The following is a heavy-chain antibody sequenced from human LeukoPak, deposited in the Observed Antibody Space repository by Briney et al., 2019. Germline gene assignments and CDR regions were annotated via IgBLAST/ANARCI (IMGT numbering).Heavy chain of an antibody. V-gene: IGHV4-34*01. J-gene: IGHJ5*02. CDR3: ARDHPLEQWRGGDWFDP. CDR2: INHSGST. CDR1: GGSFSGYY. D-gene: IGHD6-19*01. Sequence: SETLSLTCAVYGGSFSGYYWSWIRQPPGKGLEWIGEINHSGSTNYNPSLKSRVTISVDTSKNQFSLKLSSVTAADTAVYYCARDHPLEQWRGGDWFDPWGQGTLVTVSS.